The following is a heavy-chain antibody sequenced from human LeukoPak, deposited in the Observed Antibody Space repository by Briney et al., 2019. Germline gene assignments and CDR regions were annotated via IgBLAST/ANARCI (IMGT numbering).Heavy chain of an antibody. J-gene: IGHJ4*02. V-gene: IGHV4-39*07. Sequence: SETLSLTCTVSGGSISSSSYYWGWIRQPPGKGLEWIGSIYYSGSTYYNPSLKSRVTISVEKSKNQFSLKLSSVTAADTAVYYCARSADGYSYGLTFFDYWGQGTLVIVSS. CDR3: ARSADGYSYGLTFFDY. CDR1: GGSISSSSYY. D-gene: IGHD5-18*01. CDR2: IYYSGST.